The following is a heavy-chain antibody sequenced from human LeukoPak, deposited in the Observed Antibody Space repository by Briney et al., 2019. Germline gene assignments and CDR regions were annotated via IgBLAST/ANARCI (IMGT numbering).Heavy chain of an antibody. CDR1: GFTFSSYG. V-gene: IGHV3-30*18. CDR2: ISYDGSNK. D-gene: IGHD3-22*01. Sequence: GGSLRLSCAASGFTFSSYGMHWVRQAPGKGLEWVAVISYDGSNKYYADSVKGRFTISRDNSKNTLYLQMNSLRAEDTAVYYCAKDMYYYDSSGYYRPDYWGQGTLVTVSS. CDR3: AKDMYYYDSSGYYRPDY. J-gene: IGHJ4*02.